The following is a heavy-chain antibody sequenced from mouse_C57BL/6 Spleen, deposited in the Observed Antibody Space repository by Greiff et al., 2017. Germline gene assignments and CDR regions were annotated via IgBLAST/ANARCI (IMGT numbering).Heavy chain of an antibody. Sequence: QVQLQQPGAELVMPGASVKLSCKASGYTFTSYWMHWVKQRPGQGLEWIGEIDPSDSYTNYNQKFKGKSTLTVDESSSTAYMQLSSLTSEDSAVYYCARDSSGYGFAYWGQGTLVTVSA. V-gene: IGHV1-69*01. CDR2: IDPSDSYT. CDR1: GYTFTSYW. J-gene: IGHJ3*01. CDR3: ARDSSGYGFAY. D-gene: IGHD3-2*02.